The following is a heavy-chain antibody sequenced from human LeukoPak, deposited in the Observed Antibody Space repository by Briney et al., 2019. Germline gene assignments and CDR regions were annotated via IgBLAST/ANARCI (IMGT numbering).Heavy chain of an antibody. Sequence: PGGSLRLSCAASGFTFSSYSMNWVRQAPGKGLEWVSSISSSSSYIYYADSVKGRFTISRDNAKNSLYLQMNSLRAEDTAVYYCARAGGTYCSGGSCYSYYGMDVWGQGTTVTVSS. CDR3: ARAGGTYCSGGSCYSYYGMDV. D-gene: IGHD2-15*01. CDR2: ISSSSSYI. CDR1: GFTFSSYS. V-gene: IGHV3-21*01. J-gene: IGHJ6*02.